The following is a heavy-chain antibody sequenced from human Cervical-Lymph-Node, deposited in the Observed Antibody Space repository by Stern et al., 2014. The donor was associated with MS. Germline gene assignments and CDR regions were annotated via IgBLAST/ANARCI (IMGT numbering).Heavy chain of an antibody. J-gene: IGHJ4*02. Sequence: QVQLVQSGANMKKPGASVRVSCQAFGYDFTGFFIHWVRQVPGQGLEWMGRLNPNSDDPTYAQNFQDRVTLTSDTSIGTAYLELSRLTSADTAVYYCAREATRIIVGIDYWGQGTPVTVSS. D-gene: IGHD2/OR15-2a*01. CDR3: AREATRIIVGIDY. CDR1: GYDFTGFF. V-gene: IGHV1-2*06. CDR2: LNPNSDDP.